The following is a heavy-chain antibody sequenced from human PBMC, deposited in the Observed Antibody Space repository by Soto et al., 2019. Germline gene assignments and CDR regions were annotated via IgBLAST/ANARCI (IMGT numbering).Heavy chain of an antibody. CDR3: ARDRGTSSFYYYYYYMDV. V-gene: IGHV3-11*01. CDR2: ISSGSTI. CDR1: GFTFSDYY. J-gene: IGHJ6*03. Sequence: QVQLVESGGGLVKPGGSLRLSCAASGFTFSDYYMSWIRQAPGKGLEWVSYISSGSTIYYADSVKGRFTISRDNAKNSLYLQMNSLRAEDTAVYYCARDRGTSSFYYYYYYMDVWGKGTTVTVSS. D-gene: IGHD6-6*01.